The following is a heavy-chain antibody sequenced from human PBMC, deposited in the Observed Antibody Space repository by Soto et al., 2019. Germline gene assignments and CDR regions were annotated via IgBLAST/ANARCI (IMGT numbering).Heavy chain of an antibody. CDR2: IYYSGST. CDR1: GECIRSYD. V-gene: IGHV4-59*01. D-gene: IGHD3-3*01. Sequence: HSETLAIASTASGECIRSYDGSWIRKNQGKGLEWIGYIYYSGSTNYNPSLKSRVTISVDTSKNQFSLKLSSVTAADTAVYYCARGITIFGVVTLYYFDYWGQGTLVTVSS. CDR3: ARGITIFGVVTLYYFDY. J-gene: IGHJ4*02.